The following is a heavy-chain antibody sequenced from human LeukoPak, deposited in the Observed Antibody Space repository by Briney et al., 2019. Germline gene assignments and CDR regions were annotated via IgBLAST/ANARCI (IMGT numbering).Heavy chain of an antibody. Sequence: GGSLRLSCAASGFTVSDHYMDWVRHAPGKGLEWVGRTRNKANGYTSEYAASVTGRFTISRHDSNNSLYLQMNSLKTEDTAVYYCARAVPVGYYFDYWGQGTLVTVSS. V-gene: IGHV3-72*01. CDR2: TRNKANGYTS. J-gene: IGHJ4*02. D-gene: IGHD4-17*01. CDR3: ARAVPVGYYFDY. CDR1: GFTVSDHY.